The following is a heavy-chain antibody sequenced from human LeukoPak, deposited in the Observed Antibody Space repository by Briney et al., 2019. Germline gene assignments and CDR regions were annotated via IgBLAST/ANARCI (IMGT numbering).Heavy chain of an antibody. Sequence: SETLSLTCTVSGGSLSNYFWSWIRQPPGTGLEWIGYIYSSGSTHYNPSLQSRVTISVDTSKNQFSLNLNSVTAADTAVYYCTRHPGGNAAHRFDYWGQGFLVTVSS. CDR1: GGSLSNYF. D-gene: IGHD4-23*01. J-gene: IGHJ4*02. CDR2: IYSSGST. V-gene: IGHV4-59*08. CDR3: TRHPGGNAAHRFDY.